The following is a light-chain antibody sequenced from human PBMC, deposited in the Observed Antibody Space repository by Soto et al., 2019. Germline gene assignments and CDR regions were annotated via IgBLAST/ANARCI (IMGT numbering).Light chain of an antibody. Sequence: EIVLTQSPGTLSLSPGERATLSCRASQSVSSSYLVWYQQKPGQAPRLLIHGASSRAIGVPDRFSGSGSGTDFTLTIPRLEPEDSEVYYCQQNGSSPPYTFGQGTKLEIK. CDR1: QSVSSSY. V-gene: IGKV3-20*01. J-gene: IGKJ2*01. CDR2: GAS. CDR3: QQNGSSPPYT.